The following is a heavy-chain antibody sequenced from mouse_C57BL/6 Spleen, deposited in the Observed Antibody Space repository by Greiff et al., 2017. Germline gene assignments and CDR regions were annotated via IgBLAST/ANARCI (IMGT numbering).Heavy chain of an antibody. J-gene: IGHJ3*01. CDR2: IYPSDSET. Sequence: QVQLKQPGAELVRPGSSVKLSCKASGYTFTSYWMDWVKQRPGQGLEWIGNIYPSDSETHYNQKFKDKATLTVDKSSSTAYMQLSSLTSEDSAVYYCARQLGQGWFAYWGQGTLVTVSA. D-gene: IGHD4-1*02. CDR3: ARQLGQGWFAY. V-gene: IGHV1-61*01. CDR1: GYTFTSYW.